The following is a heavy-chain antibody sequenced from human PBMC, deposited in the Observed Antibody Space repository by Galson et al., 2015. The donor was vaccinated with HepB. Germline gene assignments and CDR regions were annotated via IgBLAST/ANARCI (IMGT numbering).Heavy chain of an antibody. Sequence: SLRLSCAASGFTFSSYAMSWVRQAPGKGLEWVSAISGSGGSTYYADSVKGRFTISRDNSKNTLYLQMNSLRAEDTAVYYCARVPVDDFWSGSLYYFDYWGQGTLVTVSS. CDR1: GFTFSSYA. CDR3: ARVPVDDFWSGSLYYFDY. V-gene: IGHV3-23*01. CDR2: ISGSGGST. J-gene: IGHJ4*02. D-gene: IGHD3-3*01.